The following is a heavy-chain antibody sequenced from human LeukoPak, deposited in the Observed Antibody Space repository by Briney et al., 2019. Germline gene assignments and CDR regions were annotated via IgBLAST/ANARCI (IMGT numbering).Heavy chain of an antibody. J-gene: IGHJ4*02. D-gene: IGHD4-17*01. V-gene: IGHV3-23*01. CDR2: ISGSGGST. CDR3: AKDLFAVTTATDY. CDR1: GFTFSSYA. Sequence: GSLRLSCAASGFTFSSYAMSWVRQAPGKGLEWVSAISGSGGSTYYADSVKGRFTISRDNSKNTLYLQMNSLRAEDTAVYYCAKDLFAVTTATDYWGQRTLVTVSS.